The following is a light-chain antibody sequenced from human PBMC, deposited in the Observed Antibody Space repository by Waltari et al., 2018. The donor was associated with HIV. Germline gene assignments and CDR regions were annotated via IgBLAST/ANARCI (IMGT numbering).Light chain of an antibody. CDR1: DVNDYEY. Sequence: QSALTQPASVSGSPGQSITISCDVNDYEYVSWYQQHPGKAPKVSIYEVSNRPSGLSFRFSGSKSGNTATLTISGLQPEDEADYFCTSYVSGSTPVFGRGTKVTVL. CDR2: EVS. CDR3: TSYVSGSTPV. V-gene: IGLV2-14*01. J-gene: IGLJ2*01.